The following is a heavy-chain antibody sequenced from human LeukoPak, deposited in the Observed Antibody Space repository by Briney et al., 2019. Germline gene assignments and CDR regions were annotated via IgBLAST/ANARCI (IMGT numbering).Heavy chain of an antibody. CDR3: AREEAFDGSYGY. Sequence: ASVKVSCKASGYTFTSYYMHWVRQAPGQGLEWMGIINPSGGSTSYAQKFQGRVTMTRDTSTSTVYTELSSLRSEDTAVYYCAREEAFDGSYGYWGQGTLVTVSS. D-gene: IGHD1-26*01. CDR1: GYTFTSYY. J-gene: IGHJ4*02. V-gene: IGHV1-46*01. CDR2: INPSGGST.